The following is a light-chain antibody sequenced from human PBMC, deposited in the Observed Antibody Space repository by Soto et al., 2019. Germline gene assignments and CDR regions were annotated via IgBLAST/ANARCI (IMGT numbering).Light chain of an antibody. V-gene: IGLV2-14*03. CDR3: TSYTSRSTLV. J-gene: IGLJ3*02. CDR1: SSDVGIYNY. CDR2: DVS. Sequence: QSALTQPASVSGSPGQSITISCTGTSSDVGIYNYVSWYQQHPGKAPKLMIYDVSHRPSGVSNRFSGSKSGNTASLTISGLQAEDEADYYCTSYTSRSTLVLGGGTKLTVL.